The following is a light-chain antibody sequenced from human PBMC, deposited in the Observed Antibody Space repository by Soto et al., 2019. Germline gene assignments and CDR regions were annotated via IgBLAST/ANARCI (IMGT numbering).Light chain of an antibody. V-gene: IGKV3-11*01. CDR2: DAS. J-gene: IGKJ4*01. Sequence: ELVLTQSPSTLSLSPGERATLSCRASQSVSSYLAWYQQKPGQAPRLLIYDASNRATGIPARFSGSGSGTDFTLTISRLEPEDFAVDYCQQYGSYPLTFGGGTKVDIK. CDR1: QSVSSY. CDR3: QQYGSYPLT.